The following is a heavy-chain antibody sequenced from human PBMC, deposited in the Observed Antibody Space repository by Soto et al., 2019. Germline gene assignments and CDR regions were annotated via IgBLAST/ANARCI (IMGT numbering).Heavy chain of an antibody. CDR2: IYPGDSDT. D-gene: IGHD2-15*01. Sequence: GESLKISCKGSGYSFTSYWIGWVRQMPGKGLEWMGIIYPGDSDTRYSPSFQGQVTISADKSISTAYLQWSSLKASDTAMYYCAALGYCSGGSCDPFDYWGQGTLVTVSS. V-gene: IGHV5-51*01. CDR3: AALGYCSGGSCDPFDY. J-gene: IGHJ4*02. CDR1: GYSFTSYW.